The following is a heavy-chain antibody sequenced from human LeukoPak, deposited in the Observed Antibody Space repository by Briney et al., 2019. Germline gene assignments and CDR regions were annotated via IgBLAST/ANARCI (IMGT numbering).Heavy chain of an antibody. Sequence: PSETLSLTCTVSGGSISSYYWSWIRQPPGKGLEWIGYIYYSGSTNYNPSLKSRVTISVDTSKNQFSLKLSSVTAADTAVYYCARVGPYDYGDYDSEYYFDYWGQGTLVTVSS. CDR1: GGSISSYY. CDR3: ARVGPYDYGDYDSEYYFDY. CDR2: IYYSGST. D-gene: IGHD4-17*01. J-gene: IGHJ4*02. V-gene: IGHV4-59*12.